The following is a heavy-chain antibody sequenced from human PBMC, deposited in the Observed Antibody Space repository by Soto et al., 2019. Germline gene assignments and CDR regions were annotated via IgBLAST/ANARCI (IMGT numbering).Heavy chain of an antibody. Sequence: TSETLSLTSTVSTVAISNYKWSWIRQTPGKGLEWIGYIENSGGTSYNPSLRSRVTMSVGTSPKQFSLRLSSVTAADTAVYYCARNYGDYYFDYWGQGTLVTVSS. CDR2: IENSGGT. CDR3: ARNYGDYYFDY. J-gene: IGHJ4*02. D-gene: IGHD4-17*01. CDR1: TVAISNYK. V-gene: IGHV4-59*12.